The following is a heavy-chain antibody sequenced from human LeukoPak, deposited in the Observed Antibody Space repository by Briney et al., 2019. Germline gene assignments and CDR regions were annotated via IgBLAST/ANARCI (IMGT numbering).Heavy chain of an antibody. CDR2: INHSGST. CDR1: GGSFRGYY. Sequence: SETLSLTCAVYGGSFRGYYWSWIRQPPGKGLEWIGEINHSGSTNYNPSLKSRVTISVDTSKNQFSLKLSSVTAADTAVYYCAGNNTPRYCSGGSCYPFDYWGQGTLVTVSS. V-gene: IGHV4-34*01. CDR3: AGNNTPRYCSGGSCYPFDY. J-gene: IGHJ4*02. D-gene: IGHD2-15*01.